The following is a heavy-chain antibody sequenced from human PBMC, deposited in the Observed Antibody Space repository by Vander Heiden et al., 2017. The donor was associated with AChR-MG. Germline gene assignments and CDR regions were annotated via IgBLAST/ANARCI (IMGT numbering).Heavy chain of an antibody. J-gene: IGHJ6*02. V-gene: IGHV3-48*02. CDR3: ARVGPDRVLRFLEWLPAYYYYYGMDV. CDR1: GFTFSSYS. Sequence: EVQLVESGGGLVQPGGSLRLSCAASGFTFSSYSMNWVRQAPGKGLEWVSYISSSSSTIYYADSVKGRFTISRDNAKNSLYLQMNSLRDEDTAVYYCARVGPDRVLRFLEWLPAYYYYYGMDVWGQGTTVTVSS. D-gene: IGHD3-3*01. CDR2: ISSSSSTI.